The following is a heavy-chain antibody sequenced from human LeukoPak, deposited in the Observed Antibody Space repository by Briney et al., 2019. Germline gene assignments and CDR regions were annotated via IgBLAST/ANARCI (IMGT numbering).Heavy chain of an antibody. J-gene: IGHJ6*02. Sequence: GASVKVSCKASGYTFTSYAISWVRQAPGQGLEWMGRIIPILGIANYAQKFQGRVTITADKSTSTAYMELSSLRSEDTAVYYCARAGRSGSYHGMDVWGQGTTVTVSS. V-gene: IGHV1-69*04. D-gene: IGHD1-26*01. CDR1: GYTFTSYA. CDR2: IIPILGIA. CDR3: ARAGRSGSYHGMDV.